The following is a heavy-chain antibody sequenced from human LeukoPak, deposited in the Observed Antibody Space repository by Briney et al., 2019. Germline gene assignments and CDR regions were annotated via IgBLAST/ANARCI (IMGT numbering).Heavy chain of an antibody. J-gene: IGHJ4*02. V-gene: IGHV3-64*02. Sequence: GGSLRLSCAASGFTFSSHAMHWVRQAPGKGLEYVSSISDNGGRTYYVESVKGRFTISRDNSKNTLHLQMGSLRPEDMALYYCARGGTYCSSSVNSWGQGTMVGVCS. CDR3: ARGGTYCSSSVNS. CDR2: ISDNGGRT. CDR1: GFTFSSHA. D-gene: IGHD2-15*01.